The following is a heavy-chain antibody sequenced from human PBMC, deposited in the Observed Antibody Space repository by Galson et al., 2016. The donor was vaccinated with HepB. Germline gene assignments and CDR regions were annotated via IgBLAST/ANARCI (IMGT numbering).Heavy chain of an antibody. CDR2: SYSAEST. Sequence: SLRLSCAASGFTVSNNFMTWVRQAPGKGLEWVLSYSAESTYHADSVTGRFTISRDDSKNTLYLQMNSLRAEDTAVYYCARVSAHPYYYGMDVWGQGTTVTVSS. CDR1: GFTVSNNF. D-gene: IGHD1-26*01. J-gene: IGHJ6*02. CDR3: ARVSAHPYYYGMDV. V-gene: IGHV3-53*01.